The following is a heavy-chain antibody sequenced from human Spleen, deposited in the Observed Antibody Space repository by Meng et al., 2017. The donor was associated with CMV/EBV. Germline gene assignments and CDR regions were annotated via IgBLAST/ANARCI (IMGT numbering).Heavy chain of an antibody. CDR3: ARDGNDFWSGYLYYYYGMDV. CDR2: ISSSSSTI. D-gene: IGHD3-3*01. J-gene: IGHJ6*02. CDR1: EFTFRSYS. V-gene: IGHV3-48*04. Sequence: GGSLRLSCAASEFTFRSYSMNWVRQAPGKGLEWVSYISSSSSTIYYADSVKGRFTISRDNAKNSLYLQMNSLRAEDTAVYYCARDGNDFWSGYLYYYYGMDVWGQGTTVTVSS.